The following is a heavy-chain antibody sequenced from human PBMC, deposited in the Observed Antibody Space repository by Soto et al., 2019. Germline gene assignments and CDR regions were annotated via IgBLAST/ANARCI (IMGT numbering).Heavy chain of an antibody. CDR1: GFTFSSYS. J-gene: IGHJ5*02. CDR3: ARGRYCSSTSCSSRWFDP. CDR2: ISSSSSYI. Sequence: XVSLRLSCAASGFTFSSYSMNWVRQAPGKGLEWVSSISSSSSYIYYADSVKGRFTISRDNAKNSMYLQMNSLRAEDTAVYYCARGRYCSSTSCSSRWFDPWGQGTLVTVSS. V-gene: IGHV3-21*01. D-gene: IGHD2-2*01.